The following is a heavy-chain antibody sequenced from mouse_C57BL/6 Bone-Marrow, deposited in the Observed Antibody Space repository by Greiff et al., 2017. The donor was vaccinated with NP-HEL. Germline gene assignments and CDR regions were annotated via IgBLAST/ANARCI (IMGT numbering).Heavy chain of an antibody. CDR2: ISRGRSTI. J-gene: IGHJ4*01. Sequence: EVMLVESGGGLVKPGGSLKLSCAASGFTFSDYGMHWVRQAPEPGLEWVAYISRGRSTIYYAHTVKGRFTISRDNAKNTLFLQMTSLRTEDTARYYCERRGMDYWGQGTSVTVSS. V-gene: IGHV5-17*01. CDR1: GFTFSDYG. CDR3: ERRGMDY.